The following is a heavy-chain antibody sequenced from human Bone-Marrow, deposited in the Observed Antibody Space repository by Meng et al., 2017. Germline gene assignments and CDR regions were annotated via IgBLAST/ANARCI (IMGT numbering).Heavy chain of an antibody. D-gene: IGHD6-6*01. CDR1: GRSFSGYY. Sequence: QVQLQQWGVGLLKPSETLSLTCAVYGRSFSGYYWSWNRQPPGKGLEWIGEINHSGSTNYNPSLKSRVTISVDTSKNQFSLKLSSVTAADTAVYYCARGLRAARPLLFGYWGQGTLLTVSS. J-gene: IGHJ4*02. V-gene: IGHV4-34*01. CDR2: INHSGST. CDR3: ARGLRAARPLLFGY.